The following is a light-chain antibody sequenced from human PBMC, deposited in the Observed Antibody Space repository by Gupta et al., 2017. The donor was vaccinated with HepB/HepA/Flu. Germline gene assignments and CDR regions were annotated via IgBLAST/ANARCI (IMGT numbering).Light chain of an antibody. V-gene: IGLV1-40*01. CDR2: DNN. Sequence: QSGLTQPPSVSGAPGQRVTLSCTGSSSNIGAHYDVHWYQQLPKTAPKLLIYDNNRRPSGVPDRFSGSTSGTSASLAITGLQTEDAADYYCQSFDTSLSSVVFGGGTKLTVL. CDR3: QSFDTSLSSVV. J-gene: IGLJ2*01. CDR1: SSNIGAHYD.